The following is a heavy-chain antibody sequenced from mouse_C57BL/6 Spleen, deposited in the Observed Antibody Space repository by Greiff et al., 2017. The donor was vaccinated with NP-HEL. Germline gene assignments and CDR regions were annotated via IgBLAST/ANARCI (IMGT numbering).Heavy chain of an antibody. Sequence: VQLVESGGGLVKPGGSLKLSCAASGFTFSDYGMHWVRQAPEKGLEWVAYISSGSSTIYYADTVKGRFTISRDNAKNTLFLQMTSLRSEDTAMYYCARGFTTVVPYYFDYWGQGTTLTVSS. CDR2: ISSGSSTI. CDR3: ARGFTTVVPYYFDY. V-gene: IGHV5-17*01. J-gene: IGHJ2*01. D-gene: IGHD1-1*01. CDR1: GFTFSDYG.